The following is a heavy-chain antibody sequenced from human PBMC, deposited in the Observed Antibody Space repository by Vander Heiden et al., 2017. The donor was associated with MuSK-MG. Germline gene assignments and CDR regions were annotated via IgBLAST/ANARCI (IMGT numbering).Heavy chain of an antibody. CDR2: FDPEDGET. V-gene: IGHV1-24*01. CDR3: ATGALGNYYYSSGYFDY. Sequence: QVQLVQSGAEVKKPGASVKVSCKVSGYTLTQLSLHWVLQAPGKELEYMGGFDPEDGETIYAQKFQGRVTMTEDTSADTAYMELSSLRSEDTAVYYCATGALGNYYYSSGYFDYWGQGTLVTVSS. J-gene: IGHJ4*02. CDR1: GYTLTQLS. D-gene: IGHD3-22*01.